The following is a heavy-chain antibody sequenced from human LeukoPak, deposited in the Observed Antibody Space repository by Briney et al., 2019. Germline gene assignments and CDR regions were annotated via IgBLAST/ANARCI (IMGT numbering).Heavy chain of an antibody. J-gene: IGHJ5*02. CDR1: GFSVSNYY. V-gene: IGHV3-66*03. CDR2: IRDSGET. Sequence: GGFLRLSCAGSGFSVSNYYMSWVRQAPGKGLEWVSLIRDSGETFYADSVKGRFTISRDNSKNTMYLQMNRLRVEDTAAYFCARDRAVTQDWVEFDPWGQGTLVTVSS. D-gene: IGHD4-17*01. CDR3: ARDRAVTQDWVEFDP.